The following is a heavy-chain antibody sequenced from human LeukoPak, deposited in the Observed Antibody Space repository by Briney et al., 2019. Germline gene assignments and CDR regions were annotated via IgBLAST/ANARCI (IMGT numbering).Heavy chain of an antibody. D-gene: IGHD6-13*01. J-gene: IGHJ5*02. CDR3: AKDWTSIAAAGPLGDWFDP. V-gene: IGHV3-30*18. CDR2: ISYDGSNK. Sequence: PGRSLRLSCAASGFTFSSYGMHWVRQAPGKGLEWAAVISYDGSNKYYADSVKGRFTISRDNSKNTLYLQMNSLRAEDTAVYYCAKDWTSIAAAGPLGDWFDPWGQGTLVTVSS. CDR1: GFTFSSYG.